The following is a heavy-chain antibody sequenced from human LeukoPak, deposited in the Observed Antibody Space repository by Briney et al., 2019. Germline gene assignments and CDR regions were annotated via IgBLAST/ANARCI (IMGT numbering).Heavy chain of an antibody. Sequence: ASVRVSCKASAYPFTRYYLHWVRQAPGQGLEWMGWINPNSGGTNYAQNFQGRVTMTRDTSISTAYMEVISLRSDDTAVYYCARDRGGTWVGATNYWGQGTLVTVSS. CDR3: ARDRGGTWVGATNY. D-gene: IGHD1-26*01. CDR1: AYPFTRYY. V-gene: IGHV1-2*02. J-gene: IGHJ4*02. CDR2: INPNSGGT.